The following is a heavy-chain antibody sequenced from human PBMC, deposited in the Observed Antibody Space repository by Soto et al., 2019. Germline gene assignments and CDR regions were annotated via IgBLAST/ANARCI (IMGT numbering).Heavy chain of an antibody. Sequence: QVQLVQSGAEVKKPGASVKVSCKASGYTFTNFGISWVRQAPGQGLEWMGWISAYNGNTNYAQNFQGRVTMTTDTATSTAYIELRSLRSNDTAVYCSVRGVTPIDYWGQGTLVTVSS. J-gene: IGHJ4*02. D-gene: IGHD2-21*02. V-gene: IGHV1-18*01. CDR1: GYTFTNFG. CDR2: ISAYNGNT. CDR3: VRGVTPIDY.